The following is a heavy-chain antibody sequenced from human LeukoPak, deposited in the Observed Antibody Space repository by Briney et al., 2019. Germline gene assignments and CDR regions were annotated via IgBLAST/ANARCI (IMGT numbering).Heavy chain of an antibody. J-gene: IGHJ4*02. Sequence: GASVKVSCKASGYTFTGYYMHWVRQAPGQGLEWMGWINPNSGGTNYAQKFQGRVTMTRDTSISTAYMELSRLRSDDTAVYYCAREGVVAGTRWAFDYWGQGTLVTVSS. CDR2: INPNSGGT. CDR1: GYTFTGYY. CDR3: AREGVVAGTRWAFDY. D-gene: IGHD6-19*01. V-gene: IGHV1-2*02.